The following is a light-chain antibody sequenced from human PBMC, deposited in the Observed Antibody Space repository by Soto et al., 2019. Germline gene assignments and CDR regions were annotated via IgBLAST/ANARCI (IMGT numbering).Light chain of an antibody. CDR3: QQYNSYSRT. Sequence: DIQMTQSPSTLSASVGDRVTITCRASQSISSWLAWYQQKPGKAPTLLIYKASSLESGVPSRFSGSGSGTAFTLTISSLQPDDFATSYCQQYNSYSRTFCQGTKVEIK. CDR1: QSISSW. CDR2: KAS. V-gene: IGKV1-5*03. J-gene: IGKJ1*01.